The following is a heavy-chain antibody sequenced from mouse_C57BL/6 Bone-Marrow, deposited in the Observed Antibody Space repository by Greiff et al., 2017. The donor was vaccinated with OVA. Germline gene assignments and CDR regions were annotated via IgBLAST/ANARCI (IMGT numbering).Heavy chain of an antibody. D-gene: IGHD1-1*01. CDR3: AREYYGSSPFDY. CDR2: IDPSDSYT. Sequence: QVQLQQSGAELVKPGASVKLSCKASGYTFTSYWMQWVKQRPGQGLEWIGEIDPSDSYTNYNQKFKGKATLTVDTSSSTAYMQLSSLTSEDSAVYYCAREYYGSSPFDYWGQGTTLTVSS. V-gene: IGHV1-50*01. J-gene: IGHJ2*01. CDR1: GYTFTSYW.